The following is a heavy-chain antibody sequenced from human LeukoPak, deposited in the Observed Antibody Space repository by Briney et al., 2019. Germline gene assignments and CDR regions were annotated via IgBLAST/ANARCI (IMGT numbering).Heavy chain of an antibody. CDR1: GFSFSDAW. CDR3: TTYGSGRKFDY. Sequence: GGSLRLSCAASGFSFSDAWMSWVRQIPGKGLEWVGRIESKTDGGTTEYAAPVKGRFTISRDDSTITLYLQMNSLKYEDTAVYYCTTYGSGRKFDYWGQGILVTVSS. V-gene: IGHV3-15*04. D-gene: IGHD3-10*01. CDR2: IESKTDGGTT. J-gene: IGHJ4*02.